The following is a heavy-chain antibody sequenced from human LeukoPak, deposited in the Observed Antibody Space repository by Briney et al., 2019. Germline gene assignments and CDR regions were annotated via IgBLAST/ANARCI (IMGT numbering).Heavy chain of an antibody. Sequence: SETLSLTCTVSGYSISSGYYWGWIRQPPGKGLEWIGSIYHSGSTYYNPSLKSRVTISVDTSKNQFSLKLSSVTAADTAVYYCARDRYDILTGYYSRVYYFDYWGQGTLVTVSS. J-gene: IGHJ4*02. D-gene: IGHD3-9*01. V-gene: IGHV4-38-2*02. CDR2: IYHSGST. CDR1: GYSISSGYY. CDR3: ARDRYDILTGYYSRVYYFDY.